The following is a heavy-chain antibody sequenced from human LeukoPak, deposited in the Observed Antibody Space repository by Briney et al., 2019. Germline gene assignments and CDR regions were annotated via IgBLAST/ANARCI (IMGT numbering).Heavy chain of an antibody. J-gene: IGHJ3*02. CDR1: GGSFSGYY. D-gene: IGHD3-16*02. CDR2: INHSGST. CDR3: ARGHYDYVWGSYRPDDFDI. V-gene: IGHV4-34*01. Sequence: PSETLSLTCAVYGGSFSGYYWSWIRQPPGKGLEWIGEINHSGSTNYNPSLKSRVTISVDTSKNQFSLKLSSVTAADTAVYYCARGHYDYVWGSYRPDDFDIWGQGTMVTVSS.